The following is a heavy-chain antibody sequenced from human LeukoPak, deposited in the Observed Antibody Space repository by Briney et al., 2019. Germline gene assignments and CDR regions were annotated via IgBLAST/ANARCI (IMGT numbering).Heavy chain of an antibody. CDR2: IYSGGST. Sequence: PGGSLRLSCAASEFSVGSNYMTWVRQAPGKGLEWVSLIYSGGSTYYADSVKGRFTISRDNSKNTLYLQMNSLRAEDTAVYYCAREYGDYFDYWGQGTLVTISS. J-gene: IGHJ4*02. V-gene: IGHV3-66*01. D-gene: IGHD3-10*01. CDR1: EFSVGSNY. CDR3: AREYGDYFDY.